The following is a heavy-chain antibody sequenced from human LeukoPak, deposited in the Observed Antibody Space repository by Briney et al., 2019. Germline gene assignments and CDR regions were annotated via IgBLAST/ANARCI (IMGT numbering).Heavy chain of an antibody. V-gene: IGHV4-38-2*02. Sequence: ETLSLTCTVSGYSISSGYYWGWIRQPPGKGLEWIGSIYHSGSTYYNPSLKSRVTISVDTSKNQFSLKLSSVTAADTAVYYCARDWPYPSRYCSSTSCNYGSGSNFDYWGQGTLVTVSS. D-gene: IGHD2-2*01. J-gene: IGHJ4*02. CDR2: IYHSGST. CDR1: GYSISSGYY. CDR3: ARDWPYPSRYCSSTSCNYGSGSNFDY.